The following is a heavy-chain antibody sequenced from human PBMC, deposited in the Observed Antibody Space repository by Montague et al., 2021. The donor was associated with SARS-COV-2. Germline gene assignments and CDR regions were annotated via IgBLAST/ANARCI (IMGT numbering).Heavy chain of an antibody. J-gene: IGHJ1*01. D-gene: IGHD3-9*01. CDR1: GFTFSSYA. Sequence: SLRLSCAASGFTFSSYAMSWVRQAPGKGLEWVSAISGSGGSTYYADSVKGRFTISRDNSKNTLYPQMNSLRAEDTAVYYCAKEGSYYDISTGYYRDWSLQHWGQGTLVTVSS. CDR2: ISGSGGST. V-gene: IGHV3-23*01. CDR3: AKEGSYYDISTGYYRDWSLQH.